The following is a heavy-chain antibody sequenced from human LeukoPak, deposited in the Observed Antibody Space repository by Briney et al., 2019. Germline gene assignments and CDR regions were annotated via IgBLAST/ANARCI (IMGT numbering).Heavy chain of an antibody. CDR1: GFTFSSYA. CDR3: AKEFPSPISGMDV. V-gene: IGHV3-21*01. Sequence: GGSLRLSCAASGFTFSSYAMSWLRQAPGKGLEWISSISSGSGGHILYVDSVKGRFTISRDNAKNSLYLQMDSLTAEDTDVYYCAKEFPSPISGMDVWGQGTTLTVYS. D-gene: IGHD3-10*01. J-gene: IGHJ6*02. CDR2: ISSGSGGHI.